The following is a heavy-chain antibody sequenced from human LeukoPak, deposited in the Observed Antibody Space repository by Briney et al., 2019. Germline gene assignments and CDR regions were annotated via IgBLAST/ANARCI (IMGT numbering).Heavy chain of an antibody. CDR2: INPNSGGT. CDR1: GYTFTGYY. J-gene: IGHJ6*02. D-gene: IGHD6-13*01. V-gene: IGHV1-2*02. CDR3: ARVRIGQQLDKYYYYAMDV. Sequence: ASVKVSCKASGYTFTGYYMHRVRQAPGQGLEWMGWINPNSGGTNYAQKSQGRVTMTTDTSISTAYMEVSRLRSDDTAVYYCARVRIGQQLDKYYYYAMDVWGQGTTVTVSS.